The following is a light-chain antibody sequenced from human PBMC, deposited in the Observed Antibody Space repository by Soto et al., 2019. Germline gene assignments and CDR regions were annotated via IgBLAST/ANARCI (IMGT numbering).Light chain of an antibody. J-gene: IGKJ1*01. CDR1: QTISSW. CDR3: QHYNSYSEA. V-gene: IGKV1-5*03. Sequence: IQMTQSPSTLSGSVGDRVTITCRASQTISSWLAWYQQKPGKAPKLLIYKASTLKSGVPSRFSGSGSGTEFILTISSLQPDDFATYYCQHYNSYSEAFGQGTKVDI. CDR2: KAS.